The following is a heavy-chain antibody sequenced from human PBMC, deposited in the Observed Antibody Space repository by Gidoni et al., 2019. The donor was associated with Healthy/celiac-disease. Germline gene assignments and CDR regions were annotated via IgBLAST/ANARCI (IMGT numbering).Heavy chain of an antibody. Sequence: QVQLQQWGAGLLKPSETLSLTCAVYGGSFSGYYWSWIRQPPGKGLEWIGEINHSGSTNYNPSLKSRVTISVDTSKNQFSLKLSSVTAADTAVYYCARAATWDIVATIWATPSYNWFDPWGQGTLVTVSS. CDR3: ARAATWDIVATIWATPSYNWFDP. CDR1: GGSFSGYY. CDR2: INHSGST. D-gene: IGHD5-12*01. V-gene: IGHV4-34*01. J-gene: IGHJ5*02.